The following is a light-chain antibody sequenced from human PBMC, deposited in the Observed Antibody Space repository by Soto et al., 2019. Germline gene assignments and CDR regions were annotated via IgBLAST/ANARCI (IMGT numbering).Light chain of an antibody. J-gene: IGLJ2*01. CDR2: EVS. V-gene: IGLV2-14*01. CDR1: SSDVGGYNY. CDR3: NSYTSSSTDVTDVV. Sequence: QSVLTQPASVSGSPGQSITISCTGTSSDVGGYNYVSWCQQHPGKAPKLMIYEVSNRPSGVSNRFSGSKSGNTASLTISGLQPEDEADYYCNSYTSSSTDVTDVVFGGGTKLTVL.